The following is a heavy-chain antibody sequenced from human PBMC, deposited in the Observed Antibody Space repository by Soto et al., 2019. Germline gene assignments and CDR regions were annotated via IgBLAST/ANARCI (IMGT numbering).Heavy chain of an antibody. CDR1: GGTFSNYA. Sequence: GCAVKVSCKSSGGTFSNYAISWVRQPRGQEVEWMGGIIPIFGTANYAQKFQGRVTITADKSTSTAYMELSSLRSEDTAVYYCARXGYSSSWYPALYYGMDVWGQGTTVTVSS. V-gene: IGHV1-69*06. D-gene: IGHD6-13*01. J-gene: IGHJ6*02. CDR3: ARXGYSSSWYPALYYGMDV. CDR2: IIPIFGTA.